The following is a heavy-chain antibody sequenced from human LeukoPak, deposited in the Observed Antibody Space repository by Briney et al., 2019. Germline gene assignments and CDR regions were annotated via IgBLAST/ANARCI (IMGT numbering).Heavy chain of an antibody. CDR3: ARQHDSYYYYYIDV. CDR2: LYHSDSA. CDR1: GYSISNNYY. Sequence: SETLSLTCAVSGYSISNNYYWVWIRPPPGRGLEWIGSLYHSDSAYYNTSLRGRVSMSVDTSKNQFSLTLSFVTAADTAVYYCARQHDSYYYYYIDVWGSGTTVTVSS. V-gene: IGHV4-38-2*01. J-gene: IGHJ6*03.